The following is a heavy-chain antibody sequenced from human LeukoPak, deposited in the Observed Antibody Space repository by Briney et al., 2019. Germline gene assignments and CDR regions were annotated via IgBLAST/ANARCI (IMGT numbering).Heavy chain of an antibody. J-gene: IGHJ4*02. D-gene: IGHD2-2*01. CDR2: ISGSGGST. V-gene: IGHV3-23*01. CDR1: GFTFSSYA. CDR3: AKGRGYCSSTSCPNHFDY. Sequence: GGSLRLSCAASGFTFSSYAMSWVRQAPGKGLEWVSAISGSGGSTYYADSVKGRFTISRDNSKNTLYLQMNSLRAEDTAVYYCAKGRGYCSSTSCPNHFDYWGQGTLVTVSS.